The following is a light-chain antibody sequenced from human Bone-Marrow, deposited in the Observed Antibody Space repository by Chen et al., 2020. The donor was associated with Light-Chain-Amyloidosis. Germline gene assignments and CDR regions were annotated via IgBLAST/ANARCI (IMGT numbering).Light chain of an antibody. CDR1: DLPTKY. J-gene: IGLJ2*01. V-gene: IGLV3-25*03. Sequence: SYELTQPPSVSVSPGPTARITCSGDDLPTKYAYWYQQKPGQAPVLVIHRDTERPSGISEAFSGASSGTTATLTISGVQAEDEADYHCQSADSSGTYEVIFGGGTKLTVL. CDR2: RDT. CDR3: QSADSSGTYEVI.